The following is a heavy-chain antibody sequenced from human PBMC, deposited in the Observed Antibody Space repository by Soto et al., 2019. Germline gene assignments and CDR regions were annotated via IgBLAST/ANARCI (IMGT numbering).Heavy chain of an antibody. D-gene: IGHD1-1*01. Sequence: WTWIRQSPGKGLEWIGFIFYSGTTSYNPSLKSRVTISVDRSKQQFSLRLTSVTAADTAVYYCARISTYNLFDFWGPGTLVTVSS. V-gene: IGHV4-59*01. J-gene: IGHJ4*02. CDR3: ARISTYNLFDF. CDR2: IFYSGTT.